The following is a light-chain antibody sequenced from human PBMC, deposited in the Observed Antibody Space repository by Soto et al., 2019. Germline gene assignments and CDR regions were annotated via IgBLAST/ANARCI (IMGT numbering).Light chain of an antibody. CDR2: RAS. V-gene: IGKV1-5*03. J-gene: IGKJ2*01. Sequence: DTQMTQSPSTLSASVGDRVTITCRASHSINSWLAWYQQKPGKAPNLLIHRASTLQSGVPSRFSGSGSGTEFTLTITSLQPDDFATYYCQHYNTFPYTFGRGTKLEF. CDR1: HSINSW. CDR3: QHYNTFPYT.